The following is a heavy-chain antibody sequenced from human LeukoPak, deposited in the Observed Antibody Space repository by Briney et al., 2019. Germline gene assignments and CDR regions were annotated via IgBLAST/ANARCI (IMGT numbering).Heavy chain of an antibody. Sequence: PSETLSLTCSVSGSVSSSIHYWGWIRQPPGKGLEWIGVVYYSGSTYYSSSFKSRVTISVDTSKNKFSLKLSSVTAADTAVYYCAREGLNMVRGVIPKEAWGWFDPWGQGTLVTVSS. D-gene: IGHD3-10*01. CDR2: VYYSGST. CDR3: AREGLNMVRGVIPKEAWGWFDP. V-gene: IGHV4-39*02. CDR1: GSVSSSIHY. J-gene: IGHJ5*02.